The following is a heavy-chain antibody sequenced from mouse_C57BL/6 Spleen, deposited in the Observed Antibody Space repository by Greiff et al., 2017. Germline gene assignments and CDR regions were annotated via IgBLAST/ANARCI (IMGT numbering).Heavy chain of an antibody. J-gene: IGHJ2*01. CDR2: ILPGSGST. CDR3: ARSTTVAGFDD. CDR1: GYTFTGYW. V-gene: IGHV1-9*01. Sequence: QVQLQQSGAELMKPGASVKLSCKATGYTFTGYWIEWVKQRPGHGLEWIGEILPGSGSTNYNEKFKGKATVTADTSSNTPYMQLSSLTTEDSAIDDCARSTTVAGFDDWGQGTTLTVSS. D-gene: IGHD1-1*01.